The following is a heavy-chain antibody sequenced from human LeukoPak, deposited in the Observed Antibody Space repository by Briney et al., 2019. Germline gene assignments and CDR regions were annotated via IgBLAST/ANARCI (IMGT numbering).Heavy chain of an antibody. D-gene: IGHD6-19*01. J-gene: IGHJ4*02. CDR1: GFTFSSYA. V-gene: IGHV3-30-3*02. Sequence: GGSLRLSCAASGFTFSSYAMHWVRQAPGKGLEWVAVISYDGSNKYYADSVKGRFTISRDNSKNTLYLQMNSLRAEDTAVYYCAKSVAQWLVNCFDYWGQGTLVTVSS. CDR2: ISYDGSNK. CDR3: AKSVAQWLVNCFDY.